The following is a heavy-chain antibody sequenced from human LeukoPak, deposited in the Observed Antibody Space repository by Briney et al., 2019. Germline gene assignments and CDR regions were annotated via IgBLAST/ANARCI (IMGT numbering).Heavy chain of an antibody. CDR3: AREVTYYDGGFDP. Sequence: ASVKVSCKASGGTFSSYAINWVRQATGQGLEWMGWMNPNSGNTGYAQKFQGRVTMTRNTSISTAYMELSSLRSEDTAVYYCAREVTYYDGGFDPWGQGTLVTVSS. CDR2: MNPNSGNT. V-gene: IGHV1-8*02. J-gene: IGHJ5*02. CDR1: GGTFSSYA. D-gene: IGHD2-21*02.